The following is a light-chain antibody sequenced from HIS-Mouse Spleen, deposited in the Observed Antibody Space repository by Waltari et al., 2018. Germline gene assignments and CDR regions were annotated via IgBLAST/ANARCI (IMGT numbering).Light chain of an antibody. J-gene: IGLJ3*02. CDR2: DVS. Sequence: QSALTQPAPVSGSPGQSITISCTGTSSDVGGYNYVSWYQQPPGKAPKLMIYDVSNRPSGVSNRFSGSKSGHTASLTISGLQAEDEADYYCSSYTSSSTLVFGGGTKLTVL. V-gene: IGLV2-14*03. CDR3: SSYTSSSTLV. CDR1: SSDVGGYNY.